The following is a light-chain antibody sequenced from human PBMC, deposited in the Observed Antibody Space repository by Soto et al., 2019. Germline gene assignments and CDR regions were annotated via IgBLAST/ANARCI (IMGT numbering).Light chain of an antibody. J-gene: IGKJ5*01. CDR2: AAS. CDR3: QQHGISPIS. CDR1: QSVSSSN. V-gene: IGKV3-20*01. Sequence: LSPVTLSLNHGERATLSCRASQSVSSSNLAWYQQKPGQAPRLLIYAASSRATGISDKFSGSGSGTDFTLTISRLEPEDFAVYYCQQHGISPISFGQVRRLEI.